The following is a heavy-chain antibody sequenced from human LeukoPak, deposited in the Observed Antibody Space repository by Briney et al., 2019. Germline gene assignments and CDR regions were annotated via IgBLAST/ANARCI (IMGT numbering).Heavy chain of an antibody. V-gene: IGHV3-53*01. CDR1: GFTVSNNY. Sequence: RSGGSLRLSCTASGFTVSNNYMSWVRQAPGKGLECVSITYSDGSTDYADSVKGRFTISRDNSRNTLYLQMNTLRAEDTAVYYCAKERNWAAGTDWFDPWGQGTLVTVSS. CDR3: AKERNWAAGTDWFDP. CDR2: TYSDGST. J-gene: IGHJ5*02. D-gene: IGHD6-13*01.